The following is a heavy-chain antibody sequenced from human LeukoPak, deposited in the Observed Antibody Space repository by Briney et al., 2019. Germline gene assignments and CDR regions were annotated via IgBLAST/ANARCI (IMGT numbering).Heavy chain of an antibody. V-gene: IGHV3-74*01. D-gene: IGHD4-23*01. CDR2: INSDGSSA. J-gene: IGHJ4*02. Sequence: GGSLRLSCAASGFTFSSYWMQWVRQAPGKGLVWVSRINSDGSSASYADSVKGRFTISRDNAKNTLYLQMNSLRDEDTAVYYCARHLTYGGWNSWGQGTLVTVSS. CDR1: GFTFSSYW. CDR3: ARHLTYGGWNS.